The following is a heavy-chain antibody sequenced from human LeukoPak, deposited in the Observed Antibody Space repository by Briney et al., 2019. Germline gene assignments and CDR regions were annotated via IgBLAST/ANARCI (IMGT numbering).Heavy chain of an antibody. Sequence: ASVKVSCKASGGTFSSYAISWVRQAPGQGLEWMGWISAYNGNTNYAQKLKGRVTMTTDTSTSTAYMELRSLRSADTAVYYCARDGLGYGDYNNGDWGQGTLVTVSS. D-gene: IGHD4-17*01. CDR3: ARDGLGYGDYNNGD. CDR2: ISAYNGNT. CDR1: GGTFSSYA. V-gene: IGHV1-18*01. J-gene: IGHJ4*02.